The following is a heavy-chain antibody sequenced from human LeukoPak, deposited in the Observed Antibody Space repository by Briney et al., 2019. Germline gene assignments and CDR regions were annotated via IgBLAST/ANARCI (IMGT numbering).Heavy chain of an antibody. CDR1: GFTFSSYG. CDR2: IRYDGSNK. Sequence: PGGSLRLSCAASGFTFSSYGMHWVRQAPGKGLEWVAFIRYDGSNKYYADSVKGRFTISRDNSKNTLYLQMNSLRAEDTAVYYCAKDRAVVVAATTYFDYWGQGTLVTVSS. J-gene: IGHJ4*02. CDR3: AKDRAVVVAATTYFDY. D-gene: IGHD2-15*01. V-gene: IGHV3-30*02.